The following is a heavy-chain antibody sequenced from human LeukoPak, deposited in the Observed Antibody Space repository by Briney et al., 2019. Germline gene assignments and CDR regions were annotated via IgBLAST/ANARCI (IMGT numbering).Heavy chain of an antibody. J-gene: IGHJ4*02. CDR3: ARDGRGWYKDY. CDR1: GFTFSSYW. CDR2: INSDGSST. Sequence: QPGGSLRLSCAASGFTFSSYWMHWVRQAPGKGLVWVSRINSDGSSTSYADSVKGRFTISRDNAKNTLYLQMNSRRAEDTAVYYCARDGRGWYKDYWGQGTLVTVSS. V-gene: IGHV3-74*01. D-gene: IGHD6-19*01.